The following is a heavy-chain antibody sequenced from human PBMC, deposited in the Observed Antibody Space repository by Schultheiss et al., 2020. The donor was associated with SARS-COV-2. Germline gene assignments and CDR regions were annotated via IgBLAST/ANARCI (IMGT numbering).Heavy chain of an antibody. Sequence: GGSLRLSCTASGFSLSEYGMHWVRQAPGKGLEWLSNIWYDGSNEVYAESVKGRFTISRDNSESMLYLQMNSLRAEDTAVYYCARGSGSFSLSAFDIWGQGTMVTVSS. CDR3: ARGSGSFSLSAFDI. CDR2: IWYDGSNE. J-gene: IGHJ3*02. CDR1: GFSLSEYG. D-gene: IGHD1-26*01. V-gene: IGHV3-33*01.